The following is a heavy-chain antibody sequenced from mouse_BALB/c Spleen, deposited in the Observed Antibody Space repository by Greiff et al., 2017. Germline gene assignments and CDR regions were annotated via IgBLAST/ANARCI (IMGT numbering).Heavy chain of an antibody. CDR2: IWAGGST. J-gene: IGHJ1*01. V-gene: IGHV2-9*02. CDR1: GFSLTSYG. D-gene: IGHD1-1*01. CDR3: ARDRGSSYPWYFDV. Sequence: VKLMESGPGLVAPSQSLSITCTVSGFSLTSYGVHWVRQPPGKGLEWLGVIWAGGSTNYNSALMSRLSISKDNSKSQVFLKMNSLQTDDTAMYYCARDRGSSYPWYFDVWGAGTTVTVSS.